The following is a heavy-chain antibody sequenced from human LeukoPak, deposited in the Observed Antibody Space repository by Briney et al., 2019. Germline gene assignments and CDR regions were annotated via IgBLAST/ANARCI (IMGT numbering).Heavy chain of an antibody. J-gene: IGHJ3*02. CDR1: GFTFDDYA. CDR2: ISWNSGSI. Sequence: GGSLRLSCAASGFTFDDYAMHWVRHAPGKGLEWVSGISWNSGSIGYADSVKGRFTISRDNAKNSLYLQMNSLRAEDMALYYCAKVWVYSGSHPHHDAFDIWGQGTMVTVSS. D-gene: IGHD1-26*01. CDR3: AKVWVYSGSHPHHDAFDI. V-gene: IGHV3-9*03.